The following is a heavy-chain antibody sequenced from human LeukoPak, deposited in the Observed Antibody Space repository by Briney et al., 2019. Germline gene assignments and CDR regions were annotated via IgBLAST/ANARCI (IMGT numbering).Heavy chain of an antibody. D-gene: IGHD6-19*01. Sequence: PSETLSLTCTVSGGSLSSYYWNWIRQAPGKGLEWIGYIHYSGSTNHNSSLKSRVTISVDTSKNQYSLKLSSVTAADTAVYYCARDGVAGGFDCWGQGTLVTVSS. CDR2: IHYSGST. CDR1: GGSLSSYY. V-gene: IGHV4-59*01. J-gene: IGHJ4*02. CDR3: ARDGVAGGFDC.